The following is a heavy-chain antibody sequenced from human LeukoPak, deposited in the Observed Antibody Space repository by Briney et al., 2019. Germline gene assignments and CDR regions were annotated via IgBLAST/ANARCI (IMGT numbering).Heavy chain of an antibody. V-gene: IGHV1-2*02. D-gene: IGHD6-19*01. CDR1: GYTFTGYY. CDR3: ARDVRQWLVGGYIDY. CDR2: INPNSGGT. Sequence: ASVKISCKASGYTFTGYYMHWVRQAPGQGLEWMGWINPNSGGTNYAQKFQGRVTMTRDTSISTAYMELSRLRSDDTAVYYCARDVRQWLVGGYIDYWGQGTLVTVSS. J-gene: IGHJ4*02.